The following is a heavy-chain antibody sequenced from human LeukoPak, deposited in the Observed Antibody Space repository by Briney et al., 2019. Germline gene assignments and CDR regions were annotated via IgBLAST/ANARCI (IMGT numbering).Heavy chain of an antibody. CDR2: IYYIGST. CDR1: GDSVNRSSYY. J-gene: IGHJ4*02. D-gene: IGHD3-22*01. Sequence: PSETLSLTCTVSGDSVNRSSYYWTWIRQPPGKGLEWIGYIYYIGSTNYNPSLESRLTMSVDTSKNQFSLRLSSVIAADTAVYYCVRYYDSTGSFDYWGQGTLVTVSS. CDR3: VRYYDSTGSFDY. V-gene: IGHV4-61*01.